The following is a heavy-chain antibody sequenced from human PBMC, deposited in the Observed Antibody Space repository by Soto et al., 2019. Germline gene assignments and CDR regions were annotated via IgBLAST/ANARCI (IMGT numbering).Heavy chain of an antibody. Sequence: SETLSLTCTVSGGSMRNVYWSWIRQPPGKRLEWIGFIFHSGSANYNSSLKSRVTISIDTSKSQFSLSLDSVTAADTAVYFCARAHAPTLPFDYWGLGTLVTVSS. CDR1: GGSMRNVY. D-gene: IGHD2-15*01. J-gene: IGHJ4*01. CDR3: ARAHAPTLPFDY. V-gene: IGHV4-59*01. CDR2: IFHSGSA.